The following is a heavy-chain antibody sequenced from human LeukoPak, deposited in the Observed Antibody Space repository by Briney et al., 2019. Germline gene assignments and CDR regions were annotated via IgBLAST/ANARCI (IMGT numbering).Heavy chain of an antibody. V-gene: IGHV4-61*01. CDR2: IYYSGST. D-gene: IGHD6-13*01. J-gene: IGHJ5*02. CDR3: ARDLAAAGTIDP. Sequence: NTSETLSLICSVSVGSFSGSYYWVWIRQPPGKGLEWIGYIYYSGSTKYNPSLKSRVTISEDTSENQFSLKLSSVTAADTAVYYCARDLAAAGTIDPWGQGTLVTVSS. CDR1: VGSFSGSYY.